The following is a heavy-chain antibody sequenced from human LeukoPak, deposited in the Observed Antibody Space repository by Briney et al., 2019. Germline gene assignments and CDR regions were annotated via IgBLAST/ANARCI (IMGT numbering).Heavy chain of an antibody. CDR1: GGSISSSSYY. D-gene: IGHD6-13*01. V-gene: IGHV4-39*07. J-gene: IGHJ4*02. CDR2: IYYSGST. CDR3: ARGRSAAAGTIDY. Sequence: SETLSLTCTVSGGSISSSSYYWGWIRQPPGKGLEWIGSIYYSGSTYYNPSLKSRVTISVDTSKSQFSLKLSSVTAADTAVYYCARGRSAAAGTIDYWGQGTLVTVSS.